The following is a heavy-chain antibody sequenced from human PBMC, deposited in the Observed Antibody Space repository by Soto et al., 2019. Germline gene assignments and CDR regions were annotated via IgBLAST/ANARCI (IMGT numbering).Heavy chain of an antibody. CDR1: GGSFSGYY. V-gene: IGHV4-34*01. Sequence: SETLSLTCAVYGGSFSGYYWSWIRQPPGKGLEWIGEINHSGSTNYNPSLKSRVTISVDTSKNQFSLKLSSVTAADTAVYYCARRPSMVRGVNRLTWFDPWGQGTLVTVSS. CDR3: ARRPSMVRGVNRLTWFDP. D-gene: IGHD3-10*01. CDR2: INHSGST. J-gene: IGHJ5*02.